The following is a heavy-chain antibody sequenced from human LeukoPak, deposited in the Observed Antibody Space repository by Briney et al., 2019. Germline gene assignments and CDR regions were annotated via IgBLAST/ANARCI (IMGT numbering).Heavy chain of an antibody. CDR1: GFTFSAYG. D-gene: IGHD2-21*01. CDR3: VRHIRNTHWDY. J-gene: IGHJ4*02. CDR2: IWPDGSIE. V-gene: IGHV3-33*01. Sequence: GGSLRLSCAASGFTFSAYGMHWVRQAPGQGLEWVAVIWPDGSIEYYADSVKGRFTVSRDNSKNTLYLQMNSLRAEDTAVYYCVRHIRNTHWDYWGQGTLVTVSS.